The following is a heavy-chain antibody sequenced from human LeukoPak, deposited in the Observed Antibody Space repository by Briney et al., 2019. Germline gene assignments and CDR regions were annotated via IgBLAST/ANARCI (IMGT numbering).Heavy chain of an antibody. Sequence: SDTLSLTYAVSGYPINSGYYWGWIRQPPGTGLDWVGRIFHSGSTYYNPSLKSRVTISVGTSKKQFSLKLSSVTAADTAVYDCARDRGVAVAGPLGYWGQGTLVTVSS. V-gene: IGHV4-38-2*02. J-gene: IGHJ4*02. D-gene: IGHD6-19*01. CDR3: ARDRGVAVAGPLGY. CDR1: GYPINSGYY. CDR2: IFHSGST.